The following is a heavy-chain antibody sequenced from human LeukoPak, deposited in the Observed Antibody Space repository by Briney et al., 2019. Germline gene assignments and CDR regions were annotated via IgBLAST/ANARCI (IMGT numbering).Heavy chain of an antibody. D-gene: IGHD6-19*01. CDR3: AKGLWYSSGWYYFDY. Sequence: PGGSLRLSCAASGFTFSSYAMSWVRQAPGKGLEWVSAISGSGGSTYYADSVKGRFTISRDNSKNTLYLQMNSLRAEDTAVYYCAKGLWYSSGWYYFDYWGQGTLVTVSS. J-gene: IGHJ4*02. CDR2: ISGSGGST. CDR1: GFTFSSYA. V-gene: IGHV3-23*01.